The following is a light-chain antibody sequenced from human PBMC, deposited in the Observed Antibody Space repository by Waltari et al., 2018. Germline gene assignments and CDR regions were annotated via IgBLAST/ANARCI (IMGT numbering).Light chain of an antibody. CDR3: ATWDSGLSGV. Sequence: QSVLTQPPSVSATPGQKVTISCFGSSSNIGSNFVSWYQQFPGTAPRLLIYDNKQRPSGIPDRFPGSKSGPSATLDITGLQSGDEADYYCATWDSGLSGVFGGGTKVTVL. CDR1: SSNIGSNF. J-gene: IGLJ3*02. CDR2: DNK. V-gene: IGLV1-51*01.